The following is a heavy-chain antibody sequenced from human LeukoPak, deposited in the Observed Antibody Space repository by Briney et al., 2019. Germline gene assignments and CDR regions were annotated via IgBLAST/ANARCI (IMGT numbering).Heavy chain of an antibody. V-gene: IGHV4-39*01. J-gene: IGHJ3*02. Sequence: SETLSLTCTVSGGSISSRSYYKDWIRQPPGMTLEWIGTIHYSGSTNYSPSLKSRVTMSVDTSKNQFSLRLSSVTAADTAVYYCAKHESLIAFDIWGQGTMVTVSS. CDR3: AKHESLIAFDI. CDR1: GGSISSRSYY. CDR2: IHYSGST.